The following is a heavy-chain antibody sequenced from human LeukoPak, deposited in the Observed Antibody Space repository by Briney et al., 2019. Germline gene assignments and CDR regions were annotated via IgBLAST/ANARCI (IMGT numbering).Heavy chain of an antibody. Sequence: GRSLRLSCAASGFTFDDYAMHWVRQAPGKGLEWVSGISWNSGSIGYADSVKGRFTISRDNAKNSLYLQMNSLRAEDMALYYCAKDHYYYGSGTFDYWGQGTLVTVSS. V-gene: IGHV3-9*03. CDR2: ISWNSGSI. D-gene: IGHD3-10*01. J-gene: IGHJ4*02. CDR3: AKDHYYYGSGTFDY. CDR1: GFTFDDYA.